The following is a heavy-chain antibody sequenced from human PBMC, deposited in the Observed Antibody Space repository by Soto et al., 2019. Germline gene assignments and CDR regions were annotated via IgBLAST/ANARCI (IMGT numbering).Heavy chain of an antibody. CDR3: ARLQHNYDSSGYANYFDY. D-gene: IGHD3-22*01. J-gene: IGHJ4*02. V-gene: IGHV5-51*01. Sequence: GESLKISCNGSGYSFTSYWIGWVRQMPGKGLEWMGIIYPGDSDTRYSPSFQGQVTISADKSISTAYLQWSSLKASDTAMYYCARLQHNYDSSGYANYFDYWGQGTPVTVSS. CDR2: IYPGDSDT. CDR1: GYSFTSYW.